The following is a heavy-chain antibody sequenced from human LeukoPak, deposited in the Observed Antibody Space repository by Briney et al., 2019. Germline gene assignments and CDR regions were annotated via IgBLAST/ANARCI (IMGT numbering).Heavy chain of an antibody. CDR1: GFTFSTYA. V-gene: IGHV3-21*01. Sequence: GGSLRLSCAASGFTFSTYAMSWVHQAPGKGLEWVSSISSSSSYIYYADSVKGRFTISRDNAKNSLYLQMNSLRAEDTAVYYCQWLQFSELDYWGQGTLVTVSS. CDR3: QWLQFSELDY. J-gene: IGHJ4*02. D-gene: IGHD5-24*01. CDR2: ISSSSSYI.